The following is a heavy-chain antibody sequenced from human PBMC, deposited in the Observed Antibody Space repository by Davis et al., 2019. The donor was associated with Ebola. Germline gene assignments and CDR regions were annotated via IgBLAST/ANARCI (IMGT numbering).Heavy chain of an antibody. Sequence: GESLKISCAASGFTFSNYWMSWVRQAPGRGLEWVANIKVDGSETYYVDSVKGRFTVSRDNAKNSLYLQMYSLTVEDTAVYYCARDAGDRAVDYWGQGALVTVSS. CDR2: IKVDGSET. D-gene: IGHD3-10*01. V-gene: IGHV3-7*01. CDR3: ARDAGDRAVDY. CDR1: GFTFSNYW. J-gene: IGHJ4*02.